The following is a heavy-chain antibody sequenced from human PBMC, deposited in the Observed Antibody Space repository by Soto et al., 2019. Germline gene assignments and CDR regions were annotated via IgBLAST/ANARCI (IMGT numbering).Heavy chain of an antibody. D-gene: IGHD4-17*01. CDR3: ARDLDGACDY. CDR1: GGTFSSYA. CDR2: IIHIFGTA. Sequence: QVQLVQSGAEVKKPGSSVKVSCKASGGTFSSYAISWVRQAPGQGLEWMGGIIHIFGTANYAQKFQGRVTITAEETTSTAYMKLSSLRSEDTSVYYCARDLDGACDYWGQGTLVTVSS. V-gene: IGHV1-69*12. J-gene: IGHJ4*02.